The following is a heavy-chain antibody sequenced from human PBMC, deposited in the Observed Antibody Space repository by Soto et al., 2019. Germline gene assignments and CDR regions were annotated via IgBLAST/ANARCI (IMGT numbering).Heavy chain of an antibody. Sequence: QLQLQESGPGLVKPSETLSLTCTVSGGSISSSSYYWGWIRQPPGKGLEWIGSIYYSGSTYYNPPLKSRVTISVDTSKNQFSLKLSSVTAADTAVYYCARLSIALAGDYWGQGTLVTVSS. CDR1: GGSISSSSYY. CDR2: IYYSGST. CDR3: ARLSIALAGDY. D-gene: IGHD6-19*01. J-gene: IGHJ4*02. V-gene: IGHV4-39*01.